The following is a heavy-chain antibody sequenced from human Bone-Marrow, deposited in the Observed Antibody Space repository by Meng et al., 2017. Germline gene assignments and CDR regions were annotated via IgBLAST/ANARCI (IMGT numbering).Heavy chain of an antibody. D-gene: IGHD6-13*01. J-gene: IGHJ4*02. V-gene: IGHV1-2*06. CDR1: GYNFPDYW. CDR3: VRDEDISAAGKLFGDY. CDR2: IDPKSGDT. Sequence: QVKRGKSGAEGKKPGAAVKVSCKPSGYNFPDYWLHWVRRAPGQGLEWMGRIDPKSGDTHYAQRFQGRVTMTGDTSISTAYMELSGLRSDDTAMYYCVRDEDISAAGKLFGDYWGQGTLVTVSS.